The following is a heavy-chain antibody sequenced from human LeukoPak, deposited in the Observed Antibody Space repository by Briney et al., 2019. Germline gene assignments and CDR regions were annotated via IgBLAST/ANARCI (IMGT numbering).Heavy chain of an antibody. J-gene: IGHJ4*02. CDR2: ISGSGSTI. Sequence: SGGSLRLSCAASEFIFSDYYMSWIRQAPGKGLEWISYISGSGSTIYYADSVKDRFTISRDNAKNSLYLQMNSLRADDTAVYYCARDWQSYGLGTYFYYWGQGTLVTVSS. V-gene: IGHV3-11*01. CDR3: ARDWQSYGLGTYFYY. CDR1: EFIFSDYY. D-gene: IGHD3-10*01.